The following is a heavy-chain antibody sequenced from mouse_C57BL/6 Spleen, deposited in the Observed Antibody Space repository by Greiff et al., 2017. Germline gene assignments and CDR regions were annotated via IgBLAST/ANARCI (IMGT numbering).Heavy chain of an antibody. CDR3: AREEVITTVADY. V-gene: IGHV1-7*01. Sequence: VQLQQSGAELAKPGASVKLSCKASGYTFTSYWMHWVKQRPGQGLEWIGYINPSSGYTKYNQKFKDKATVTADKSSSTAYMQLSSLTYEDSAVNYCAREEVITTVADYWGQGTTLTVSS. CDR1: GYTFTSYW. J-gene: IGHJ2*01. CDR2: INPSSGYT. D-gene: IGHD1-1*01.